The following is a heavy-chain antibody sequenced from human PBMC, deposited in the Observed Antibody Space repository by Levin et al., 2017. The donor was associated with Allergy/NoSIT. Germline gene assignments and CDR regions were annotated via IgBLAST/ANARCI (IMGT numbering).Heavy chain of an antibody. CDR3: AREEGYYYDSSGYQTGYYYYYGMDV. CDR1: GYTFTSYY. Sequence: GESLKISCKASGYTFTSYYMHWVRQAPGQGLEWMGIINPSGGSTSYAQKFQGRVTMTRDTSTSTVYMELSSLRSEDTAVYYCAREEGYYYDSSGYQTGYYYYYGMDVWGQGTTVTVSS. J-gene: IGHJ6*02. D-gene: IGHD3-22*01. CDR2: INPSGGST. V-gene: IGHV1-46*01.